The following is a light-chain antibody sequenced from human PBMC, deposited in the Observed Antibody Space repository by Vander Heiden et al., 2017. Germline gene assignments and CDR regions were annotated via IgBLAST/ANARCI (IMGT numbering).Light chain of an antibody. CDR3: QQSYGPPLT. J-gene: IGKJ4*01. V-gene: IGKV1-39*01. CDR1: QSISSY. CDR2: GAS. Sequence: DIQMTQSPSSLSASVGDRVIITCRASQSISSYLNWYQQKPGKAPKLLIYGASSLLSGVPSRFSGSGSETEFTLTISSLQPEDFATYYCQQSYGPPLTFGGGTKVEIK.